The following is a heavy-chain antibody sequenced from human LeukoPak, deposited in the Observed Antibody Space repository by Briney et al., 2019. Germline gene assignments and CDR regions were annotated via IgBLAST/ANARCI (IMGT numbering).Heavy chain of an antibody. D-gene: IGHD3-10*01. J-gene: IGHJ5*02. CDR3: ARERLAMVRGVIPKEAWGWFDP. CDR2: IYTRGST. V-gene: IGHV4-4*07. CDR1: GGSFSGYY. Sequence: SSETLSLTCAVYGGSFSGYYWSWIRQPAGKGLEWIGRIYTRGSTNYNPSLKSRATISVDTSKNQFSLELSSVTAADTAVYYCARERLAMVRGVIPKEAWGWFDPWGQGTLVTVSS.